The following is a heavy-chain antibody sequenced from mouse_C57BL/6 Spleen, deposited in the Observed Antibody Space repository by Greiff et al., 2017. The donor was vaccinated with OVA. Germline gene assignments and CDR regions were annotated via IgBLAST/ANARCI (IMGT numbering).Heavy chain of an antibody. CDR1: GYSITRGYY. D-gene: IGHD1-1*01. J-gene: IGHJ4*01. CDR2: ISYDGSN. CDR3: ARGGFYYGSSYSYAMDY. Sequence: EVQRVESGPGLVKPSQSLSLTCSVTGYSITRGYYWNWIRQFPGNKLEWMGYISYDGSNNYNPSLKNRISITRDTSKNQFFLKLNSVTTEDTATYYCARGGFYYGSSYSYAMDYWGQGTSVTVSS. V-gene: IGHV3-6*01.